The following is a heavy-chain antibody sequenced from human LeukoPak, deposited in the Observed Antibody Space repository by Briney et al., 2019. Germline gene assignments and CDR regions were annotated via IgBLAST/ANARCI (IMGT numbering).Heavy chain of an antibody. CDR1: GYTFADYY. J-gene: IGHJ4*02. V-gene: IGHV1-69-2*01. Sequence: ASVKISCNVSGYTFADYYMHWVQQAPGKGLEWMGLVDPEDGETIYAEKFQGRVTITADTSTDTAYMELSSLRSEDTAVYYCATIGYIAVAGNYWGQGTLVTVSS. D-gene: IGHD6-19*01. CDR2: VDPEDGET. CDR3: ATIGYIAVAGNY.